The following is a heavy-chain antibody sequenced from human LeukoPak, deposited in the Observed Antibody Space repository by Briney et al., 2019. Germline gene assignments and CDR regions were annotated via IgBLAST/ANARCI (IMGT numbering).Heavy chain of an antibody. Sequence: GESLKISCKGSGYSFTSYWIGWVRQMPGKGLEWMGIIYPGDSDTRYSPSFQGQVTISADKSISTAYLQWSSLKASDTDVYYCARQADPITMVRGATRADYYYYMDVWGKGTPVTVSS. CDR3: ARQADPITMVRGATRADYYYYMDV. V-gene: IGHV5-51*01. CDR2: IYPGDSDT. D-gene: IGHD3-10*01. CDR1: GYSFTSYW. J-gene: IGHJ6*03.